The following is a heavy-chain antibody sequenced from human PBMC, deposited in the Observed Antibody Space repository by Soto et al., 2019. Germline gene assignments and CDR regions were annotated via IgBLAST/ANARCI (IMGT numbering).Heavy chain of an antibody. CDR2: LLRSGSSA. CDR1: GFTFRNYA. D-gene: IGHD3-3*01. CDR3: AKDAISGDGIWLLDS. V-gene: IGHV3-23*01. Sequence: WSLRLSCAASGFTFRNYAMTWARQAPGKGLEWVSSLLRSGSSAYYADSVRGRFTISSDTSANSLYLQMDNLRAEDTAIYYCAKDAISGDGIWLLDSCGQGTVVTVSS. J-gene: IGHJ5*02.